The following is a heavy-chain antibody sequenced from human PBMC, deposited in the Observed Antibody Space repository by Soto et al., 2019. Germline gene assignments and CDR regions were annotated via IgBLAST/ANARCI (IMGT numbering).Heavy chain of an antibody. CDR1: GGSISSGDYY. CDR3: ARAPTYYYDSSGPKFDY. J-gene: IGHJ4*02. CDR2: IYYSGST. Sequence: SETLSLTCTVSGGSISSGDYYWSWIRQPPGKGLEWIGYIYYSGSTYYNPSLKSRVTISVDTSKNQFSLKLSSVTAADTAVYYCARAPTYYYDSSGPKFDYWGQGTLVTVSS. V-gene: IGHV4-30-4*01. D-gene: IGHD3-22*01.